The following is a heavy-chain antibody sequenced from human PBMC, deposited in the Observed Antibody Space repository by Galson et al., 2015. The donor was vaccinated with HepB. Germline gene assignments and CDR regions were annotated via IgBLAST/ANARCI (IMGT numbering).Heavy chain of an antibody. Sequence: SLRLSCAASGFTFSSYWMSWVRQAPGKGLEWVANIKQDGSEKYYVDSVKGRFTISRDNAKNSLYLQMNSLRAEDTAVYYCARDGGYSYGVYYYYYYGMDVWGQGTTVTVSS. CDR3: ARDGGYSYGVYYYYYYGMDV. CDR1: GFTFSSYW. J-gene: IGHJ6*02. V-gene: IGHV3-7*03. D-gene: IGHD5-18*01. CDR2: IKQDGSEK.